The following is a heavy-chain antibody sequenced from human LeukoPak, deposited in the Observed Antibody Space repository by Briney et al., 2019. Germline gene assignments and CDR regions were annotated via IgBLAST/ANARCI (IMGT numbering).Heavy chain of an antibody. CDR2: NYHSGTT. Sequence: SETLSLTCAVSGVSISRDGYDWHWHRQPPGRGLEGLAYNYHSGTTYHNPPRKSRTTISVDTSKNQFSLKLSSVTAADTAVYYCVRGRYSSGWYKDNNWFDPWGQGTPVTVSS. D-gene: IGHD6-19*01. CDR1: GVSISRDGYD. V-gene: IGHV4-30-4*07. CDR3: VRGRYSSGWYKDNNWFDP. J-gene: IGHJ5*02.